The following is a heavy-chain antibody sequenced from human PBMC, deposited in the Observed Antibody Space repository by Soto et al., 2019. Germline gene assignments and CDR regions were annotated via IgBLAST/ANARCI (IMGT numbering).Heavy chain of an antibody. CDR1: GASISNTGW. D-gene: IGHD1-26*01. CDR2: IYHSGTT. Sequence: NPSETLSLTCAVSGASISNTGWWSFVRQPPGKGLEWIGEIYHSGTTNCDPSLKSRVTISLDKSKSLFSLTLTSLTAADTAVYYCAIPGAGDFDYWGQGTLVTVSS. J-gene: IGHJ4*02. V-gene: IGHV4-4*02. CDR3: AIPGAGDFDY.